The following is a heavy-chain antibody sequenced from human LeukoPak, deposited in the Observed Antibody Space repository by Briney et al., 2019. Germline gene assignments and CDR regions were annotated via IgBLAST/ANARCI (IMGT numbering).Heavy chain of an antibody. V-gene: IGHV1-18*01. CDR3: ARVDILTGYYFFDS. D-gene: IGHD3-9*01. Sequence: ASVKVSCKVSGSTLTELSMHWVRQAPGQGLEWMGWISAYNGNTNYAQKLQGRVTMTTDTSTSTAYMEVRSLRSVDTAVFYCARVDILTGYYFFDSWGQGTLVTVPS. CDR2: ISAYNGNT. J-gene: IGHJ4*02. CDR1: GSTLTELS.